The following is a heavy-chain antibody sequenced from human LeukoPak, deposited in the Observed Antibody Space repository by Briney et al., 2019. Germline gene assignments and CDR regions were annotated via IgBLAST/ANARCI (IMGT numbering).Heavy chain of an antibody. CDR3: ARGASARQDS. V-gene: IGHV3-74*01. D-gene: IGHD2-2*01. CDR1: GFTVSSNY. J-gene: IGHJ4*02. Sequence: PGGSLRLSCAASGFTVSSNYMSWVRQAPGKGLVWVSRIYIDGSSTNYADSVKGRFTISRDNAKNTLYLEMNSLRAEDTAVYYCARGASARQDSWGQGTLVTVSS. CDR2: IYIDGSST.